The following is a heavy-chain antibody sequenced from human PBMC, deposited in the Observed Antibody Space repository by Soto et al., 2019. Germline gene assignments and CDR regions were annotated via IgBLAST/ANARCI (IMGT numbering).Heavy chain of an antibody. D-gene: IGHD3-22*01. CDR2: ISGSGGST. Sequence: GSLRLSCAASGFTFSSYAMSWVRQAPGKGLEWVSAISGSGGSTYYADSVKGRFTISRDNSKNTLYLQMNSLRAEDTAVYYCAKVRRKYYDSSGYYYATYYYYGIDVWGQGTTVTVSS. J-gene: IGHJ6*02. CDR1: GFTFSSYA. V-gene: IGHV3-23*01. CDR3: AKVRRKYYDSSGYYYATYYYYGIDV.